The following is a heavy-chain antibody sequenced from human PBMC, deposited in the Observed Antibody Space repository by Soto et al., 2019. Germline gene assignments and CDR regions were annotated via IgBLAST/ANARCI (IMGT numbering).Heavy chain of an antibody. D-gene: IGHD1-26*01. CDR3: AREGGSGSPDWYFNV. CDR1: GDSVSTNSAT. J-gene: IGHJ2*01. V-gene: IGHV6-1*01. Sequence: SQTLSLTCAISGDSVSTNSATWDWIRQSPSRGLEWLGRTYYRSNWYTDYAVSVKGRITISPDTSNNQLSLQLSSVTAADTAVYYCAREGGSGSPDWYFNVWGCGTLVTVSS. CDR2: TYYRSNWYT.